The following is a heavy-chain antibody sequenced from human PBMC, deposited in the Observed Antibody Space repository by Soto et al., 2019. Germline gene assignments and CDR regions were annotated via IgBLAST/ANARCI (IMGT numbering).Heavy chain of an antibody. D-gene: IGHD3-10*01. Sequence: PSETLSLTCTVSGGSISSGGYYWSWIRQHPGKGLEWIGYIYYSGSTYYNPSLKSRVTISVDTSKNQFSLKLSSVTVADTAVYYCARVRGEGIDYWGQGTLVTVSS. CDR2: IYYSGST. J-gene: IGHJ4*02. V-gene: IGHV4-31*03. CDR3: ARVRGEGIDY. CDR1: GGSISSGGYY.